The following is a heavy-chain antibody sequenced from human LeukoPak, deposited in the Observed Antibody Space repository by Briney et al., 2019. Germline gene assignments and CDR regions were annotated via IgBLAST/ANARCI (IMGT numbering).Heavy chain of an antibody. CDR1: GFPFSSYW. CDR2: IKQDGSKK. CDR3: ARELLGHGYNSGDFDY. Sequence: GGSLRLSCVASGFPFSSYWMTWVRQAPGKGLEWVANIKQDGSKKSYVDSVKGRFTISRDNAKNSLYLQMNSLRAEDTAVYYCARELLGHGYNSGDFDYWGQGTLVTVSS. J-gene: IGHJ4*02. D-gene: IGHD5-24*01. V-gene: IGHV3-7*01.